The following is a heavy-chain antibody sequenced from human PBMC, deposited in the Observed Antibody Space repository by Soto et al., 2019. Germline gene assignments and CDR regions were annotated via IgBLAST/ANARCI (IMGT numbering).Heavy chain of an antibody. Sequence: QEQLLQSGAEVRKPGSSVKVSCKASGGTFNNYAVSWVRQAPGQGREWMGGIIPMFETVNYAQRFKGRLTLAADEATSTAAMELTSLTSADTAMYFCARGLRTGNYGMDDWGQGTTVTVS. CDR3: ARGLRTGNYGMDD. V-gene: IGHV1-69*01. D-gene: IGHD2-15*01. J-gene: IGHJ6*02. CDR2: IIPMFETV. CDR1: GGTFNNYA.